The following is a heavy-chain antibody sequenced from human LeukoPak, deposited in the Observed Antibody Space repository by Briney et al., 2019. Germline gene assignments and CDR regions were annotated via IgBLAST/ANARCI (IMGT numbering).Heavy chain of an antibody. Sequence: GGSLRLSCAASGFTFSSYAMHWVRQAPGKGLEGVAVISYDGSNKYYADSVKGRFTISRDNSKNTLYLQMNSLRAEDTAVYYCARGDYYGSGSSVWGQGTLVTVSS. J-gene: IGHJ4*02. CDR2: ISYDGSNK. CDR3: ARGDYYGSGSSV. V-gene: IGHV3-30-3*01. D-gene: IGHD3-10*01. CDR1: GFTFSSYA.